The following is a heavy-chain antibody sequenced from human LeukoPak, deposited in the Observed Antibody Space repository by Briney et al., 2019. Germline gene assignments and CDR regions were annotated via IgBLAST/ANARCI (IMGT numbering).Heavy chain of an antibody. CDR1: GFPFSSYS. CDR3: AREEGGAGLYGFDI. CDR2: ISSSSDYI. J-gene: IGHJ3*02. V-gene: IGHV3-21*01. Sequence: GGSLRLSCAASGFPFSSYSMNWVRQAPGKGLEWVSSISSSSDYIYYADSLKGRFTISRDNAKNSLYLQMNSLRAEDTAVYYCAREEGGAGLYGFDIWGQGTMVTVSS. D-gene: IGHD1-26*01.